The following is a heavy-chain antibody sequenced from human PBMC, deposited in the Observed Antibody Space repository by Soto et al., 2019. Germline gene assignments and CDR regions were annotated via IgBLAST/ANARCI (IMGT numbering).Heavy chain of an antibody. D-gene: IGHD2-2*01. CDR2: IIPIFGTA. CDR1: GYTFTGYY. J-gene: IGHJ6*02. Sequence: GASVKVSCKASGYTFTGYYMHWVRQAPGQGLEWMGWIIPIFGTANYAQKFQGRVTVTADESTSTAYMELSSLRSEDTAVYYCAREDIVVVPASYYYYYGMDVWGQGTTVTVSS. V-gene: IGHV1-69*13. CDR3: AREDIVVVPASYYYYYGMDV.